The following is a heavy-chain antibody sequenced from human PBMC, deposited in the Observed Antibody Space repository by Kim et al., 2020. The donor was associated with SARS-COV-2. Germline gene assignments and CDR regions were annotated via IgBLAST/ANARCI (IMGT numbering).Heavy chain of an antibody. D-gene: IGHD3-22*01. Sequence: ASVKVSCKVSGYTLTELSMHWVRQAPGKGLEWMGVFDPEDGETIYAQKFQGRVTMTEDTSTDTAYMELSSLRSEDTAVYYCATAPANYDDSRCYSYYYYYGMDVWGAGTTVTVLS. CDR2: FDPEDGET. CDR3: ATAPANYDDSRCYSYYYYYGMDV. J-gene: IGHJ6*04. V-gene: IGHV1-24*01. CDR1: GYTLTELS.